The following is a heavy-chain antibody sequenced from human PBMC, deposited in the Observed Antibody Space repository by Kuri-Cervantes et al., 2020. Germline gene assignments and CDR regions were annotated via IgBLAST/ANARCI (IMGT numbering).Heavy chain of an antibody. CDR2: IKQDGSEK. CDR1: GFTFGDYA. D-gene: IGHD5-12*01. J-gene: IGHJ4*02. V-gene: IGHV3-7*03. CDR3: ARDRSGYDKTYDY. Sequence: GGSLRLSCTASGFTFGDYAMSWFRQAPGKGLEWVANIKQDGSEKYYVDSVKGRFTISRDNAKNSLYLQMNSLRAEDTAVYYCARDRSGYDKTYDYWGQGTLVTVSS.